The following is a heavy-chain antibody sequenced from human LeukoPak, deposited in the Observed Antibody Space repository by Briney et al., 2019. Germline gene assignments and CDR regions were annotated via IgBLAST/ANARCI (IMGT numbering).Heavy chain of an antibody. CDR3: ARGARCGGYGQPPPH. J-gene: IGHJ1*01. V-gene: IGHV4-59*01. D-gene: IGHD5-12*01. Sequence: SETLSLTCTVSSHSLSSYSWTWIRQPPGKGLEWVGYIFYDGSTNYHPSLKTRLPISLDPSKTQTSLMLRSVPAADAAVYYCARGARCGGYGQPPPHWGQGTLVTVSS. CDR1: SHSLSSYS. CDR2: IFYDGST.